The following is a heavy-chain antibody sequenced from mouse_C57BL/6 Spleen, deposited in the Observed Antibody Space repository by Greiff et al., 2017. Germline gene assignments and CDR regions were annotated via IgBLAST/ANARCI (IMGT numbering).Heavy chain of an antibody. CDR2: IYPGDGDT. V-gene: IGHV1-82*01. Sequence: VQLQQSGPELVKPGASVKISCKASGYAFSSSWMNWVKQRPGKGLEWIGRIYPGDGDTNYNGKFKGKATLTADKSSSTAYMQLSSLTSEDSAVYFCARSDDYDYYAMDYWGQGTSVTVSS. D-gene: IGHD2-4*01. CDR3: ARSDDYDYYAMDY. CDR1: GYAFSSSW. J-gene: IGHJ4*01.